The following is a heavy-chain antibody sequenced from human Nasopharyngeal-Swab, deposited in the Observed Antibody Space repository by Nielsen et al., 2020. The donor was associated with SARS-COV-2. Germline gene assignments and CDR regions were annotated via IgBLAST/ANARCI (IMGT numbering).Heavy chain of an antibody. V-gene: IGHV3-30*18. CDR2: ISYDGSNK. Sequence: WIRQPPGKGLEWVAVISYDGSNKCYADSVKGRFTISRDNSKNTLYLQMNSLRAEDTAVYYCAKERPYYDILTGYYSDAFDIWGQGTMVTVSS. CDR3: AKERPYYDILTGYYSDAFDI. D-gene: IGHD3-9*01. J-gene: IGHJ3*02.